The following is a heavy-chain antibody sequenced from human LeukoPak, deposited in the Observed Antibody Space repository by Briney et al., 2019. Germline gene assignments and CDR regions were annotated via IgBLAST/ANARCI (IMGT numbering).Heavy chain of an antibody. V-gene: IGHV3-74*01. CDR1: GFTFSNYW. D-gene: IGHD3-22*01. CDR2: INSDGINT. Sequence: PGGSLRLSCAASGFTFSNYWVHWVRQAPGKGLVWVSRINSDGINTSYADSVKGRFTISRDNAKNTLNLQMNSLRAEDTAVYYCARDLGQYYDTSDNWFDPWGQGTLVTDSS. CDR3: ARDLGQYYDTSDNWFDP. J-gene: IGHJ5*02.